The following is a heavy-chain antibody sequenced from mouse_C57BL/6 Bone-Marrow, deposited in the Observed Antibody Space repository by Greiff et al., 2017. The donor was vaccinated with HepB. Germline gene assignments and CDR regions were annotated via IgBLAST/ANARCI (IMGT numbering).Heavy chain of an antibody. CDR3: ASQGGSFNWAWFAY. D-gene: IGHD4-1*02. J-gene: IGHJ3*01. V-gene: IGHV1-9*01. CDR2: ILPGSGST. Sequence: QVQLQQSGAELMKPGASVKLSCKATGYTFTGYWIEWVKQRPGHGLEWIGEILPGSGSTNYNEKFKGKATFTADTSSNTAYMQLSSLTTEDSAISYCASQGGSFNWAWFAYWGQGTLVTVSA. CDR1: GYTFTGYW.